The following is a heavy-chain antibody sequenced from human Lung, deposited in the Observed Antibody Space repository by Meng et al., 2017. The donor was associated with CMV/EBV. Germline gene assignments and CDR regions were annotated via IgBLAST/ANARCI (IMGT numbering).Heavy chain of an antibody. D-gene: IGHD6-6*01. CDR3: AKTAQFSSSNIDY. CDR2: IWYDGSNK. Sequence: GGSXRLXCAASGFTFSSYGMHWVRQAPGKGLEWVAVIWYDGSNKYYTDSVKGRFTISRDNSKNTLYLQMNSLRAEDTAVYYCAKTAQFSSSNIDYLGQGTLVTVSS. J-gene: IGHJ4*02. V-gene: IGHV3-33*06. CDR1: GFTFSSYG.